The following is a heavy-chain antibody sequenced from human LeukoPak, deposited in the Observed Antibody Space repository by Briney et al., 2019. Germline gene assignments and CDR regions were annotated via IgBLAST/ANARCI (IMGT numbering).Heavy chain of an antibody. J-gene: IGHJ6*03. CDR1: GFIVSSNY. V-gene: IGHV3-11*01. D-gene: IGHD2-2*01. CDR2: ISSSGSTV. CDR3: ARNYCSSTSCYYMDV. Sequence: GGSLRLSCAASGFIVSSNYMSWVRQAPGKGLEWVSYISSSGSTVYYADSVKGRFTISRDNAKNSLYLQMNSLRAEDTALYHCARNYCSSTSCYYMDVWGKGTTVTVSS.